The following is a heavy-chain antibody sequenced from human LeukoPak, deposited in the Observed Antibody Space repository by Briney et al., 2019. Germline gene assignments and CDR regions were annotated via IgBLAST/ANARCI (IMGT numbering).Heavy chain of an antibody. D-gene: IGHD4-23*01. Sequence: SETLSLTCTVSGGSISSYYWSWIRQPPGKGLEWIGYIYYTGSTNYNPSLKSRVTISVDTSKDQFSLELSSVTAADTAVYYCARVGFGNTPHPIDYWGQGTLVTVSS. CDR3: ARVGFGNTPHPIDY. J-gene: IGHJ4*02. CDR1: GGSISSYY. CDR2: IYYTGST. V-gene: IGHV4-59*01.